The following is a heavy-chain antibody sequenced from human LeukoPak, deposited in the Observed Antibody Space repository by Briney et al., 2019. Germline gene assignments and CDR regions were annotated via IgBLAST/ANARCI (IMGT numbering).Heavy chain of an antibody. CDR1: GGSISSYY. J-gene: IGHJ4*02. CDR3: ARSNYRLAAQYYFDY. Sequence: PSETLSLTCTASGGSISSYYWSWIRQPPGKGLEWIGYIYYSGSTNYNPSLKSRVTISVDTSKNQFSLKLSSVTAADTAVYYCARSNYRLAAQYYFDYWGQGTLVTVSS. V-gene: IGHV4-59*08. CDR2: IYYSGST. D-gene: IGHD6-6*01.